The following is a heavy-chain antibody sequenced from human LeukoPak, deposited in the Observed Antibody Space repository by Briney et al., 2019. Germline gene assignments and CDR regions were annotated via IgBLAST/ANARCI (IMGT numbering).Heavy chain of an antibody. D-gene: IGHD3-3*01. V-gene: IGHV1-18*01. CDR1: GYTFTSYG. CDR3: ARARGRGDDFWTTQNPFDY. Sequence: ASVKVSCKASGYTFTSYGISWVRQAPGQGLEWMGWISAYNGNTNYAQKLQGRVTMTTDTSTSTAYMELGSLRSDDTAVYYCARARGRGDDFWTTQNPFDYWGQGTLVTVSS. J-gene: IGHJ4*02. CDR2: ISAYNGNT.